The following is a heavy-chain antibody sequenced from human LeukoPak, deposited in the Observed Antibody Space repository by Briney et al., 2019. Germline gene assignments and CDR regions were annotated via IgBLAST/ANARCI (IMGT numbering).Heavy chain of an antibody. CDR3: ARIRFWGGYPHFDY. V-gene: IGHV4-34*01. CDR2: INHSGST. J-gene: IGHJ4*02. Sequence: SETLSLTCAVYGGSFSGYYWSWIRQPPGKGLEWIGEINHSGSTNYNPSLKSRVTISVDTSKNQFSLKLSSVTAADTAVYYCARIRFWGGYPHFDYWGQGALVTVSS. D-gene: IGHD3-16*02. CDR1: GGSFSGYY.